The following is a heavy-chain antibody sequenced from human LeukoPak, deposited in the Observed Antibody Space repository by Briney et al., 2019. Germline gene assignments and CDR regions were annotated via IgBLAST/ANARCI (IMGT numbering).Heavy chain of an antibody. D-gene: IGHD2-21*02. Sequence: ASVKVSCKASGYTFTGYYMHWVRQAPGQGLEWMGWINPNSGGTNYAQKFQGRVTMTRDTSISTAYMELSRLRSDDTAVYYCARRVVVTAIPALDAFDIWGQGTVVTVSS. CDR2: INPNSGGT. CDR1: GYTFTGYY. J-gene: IGHJ3*02. CDR3: ARRVVVTAIPALDAFDI. V-gene: IGHV1-2*02.